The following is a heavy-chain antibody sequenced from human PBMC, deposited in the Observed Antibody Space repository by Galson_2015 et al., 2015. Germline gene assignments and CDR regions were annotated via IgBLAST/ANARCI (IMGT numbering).Heavy chain of an antibody. Sequence: SLRLSCAASGFTFSSYAMHWVRQAPGKGLEWVAVISYDGSNKYYADSVKGRFTISRDNSKNTLYLQMNSLRAEDTAVYYCARGGGGRYFDYWGQGTLVTVSS. CDR3: ARGGGGRYFDY. V-gene: IGHV3-30-3*01. J-gene: IGHJ4*02. D-gene: IGHD3-10*01. CDR1: GFTFSSYA. CDR2: ISYDGSNK.